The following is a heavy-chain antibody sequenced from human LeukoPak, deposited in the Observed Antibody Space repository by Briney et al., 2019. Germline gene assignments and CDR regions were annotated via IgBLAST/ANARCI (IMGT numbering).Heavy chain of an antibody. CDR1: GFTLSSYG. Sequence: GGSLRLSCAASGFTLSSYGMHWVRQGPGKGLEWVAVIWYDGSKEYYADSVKGRFTISRDNSKNTLYLQMNSLRAEDTAVYYCARTAMGKVGAKTFGYFDYWGQGTLVTVSS. CDR3: ARTAMGKVGAKTFGYFDY. J-gene: IGHJ4*02. CDR2: IWYDGSKE. V-gene: IGHV3-33*01. D-gene: IGHD1-26*01.